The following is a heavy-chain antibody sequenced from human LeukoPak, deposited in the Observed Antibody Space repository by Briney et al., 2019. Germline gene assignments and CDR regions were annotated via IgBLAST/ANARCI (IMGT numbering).Heavy chain of an antibody. J-gene: IGHJ4*02. V-gene: IGHV3-64*01. CDR3: ARGRGYIYGYDY. Sequence: GGSLRLSCATSGFMFSNYDMHWVRQAPGKGLEYVSHISTNGGSTYYAISVKGRFTISRDNSKNTLYLQMGSLRAEDMAVYYCARGRGYIYGYDYWGQGTLVTVSS. CDR2: ISTNGGST. CDR1: GFMFSNYD. D-gene: IGHD5-18*01.